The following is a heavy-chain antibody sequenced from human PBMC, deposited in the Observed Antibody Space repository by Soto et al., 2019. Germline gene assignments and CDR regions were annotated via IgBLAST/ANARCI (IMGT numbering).Heavy chain of an antibody. Sequence: QVQVEEFGGGVVQPGRSLRLSCAGPTFTFSDFAFHWFRQAPGKGLEWVAMISYDGSDQYYGDSVQGRFTIYRDDSKNTVYLQMNSLRAEDTAMYYCAKSTYCNGGSCFPQYWGPGTLVTVSS. CDR3: AKSTYCNGGSCFPQY. J-gene: IGHJ4*02. D-gene: IGHD2-15*01. CDR2: ISYDGSDQ. V-gene: IGHV3-30*18. CDR1: TFTFSDFA.